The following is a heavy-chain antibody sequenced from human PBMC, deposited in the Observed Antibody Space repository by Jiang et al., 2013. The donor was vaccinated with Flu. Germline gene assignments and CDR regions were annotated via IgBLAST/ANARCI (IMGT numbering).Heavy chain of an antibody. J-gene: IGHJ3*02. Sequence: SAISGSGGSTYYADSVKGRFTISRDNSKNTLYLQMNSLRAEDTAVYYCAKDLNSGSLFDIWGQGTMVTVSS. CDR2: ISGSGGST. V-gene: IGHV3-23*01. D-gene: IGHD1-26*01. CDR3: AKDLNSGSLFDI.